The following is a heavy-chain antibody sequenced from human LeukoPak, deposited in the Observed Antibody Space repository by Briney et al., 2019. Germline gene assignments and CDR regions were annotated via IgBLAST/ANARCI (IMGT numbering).Heavy chain of an antibody. CDR1: GFTVSSNY. D-gene: IGHD2/OR15-2a*01. J-gene: IGHJ4*02. Sequence: GGSLRLSCAASGFTVSSNYMSWVRQAPGKGLEWVSSISSTSRHKYDADSVKGRFTISRDNAGKSLFLQMDGLRDEDTAVYYCARGGHIVTLAGPYFDYWGQGILVTVSS. CDR3: ARGGHIVTLAGPYFDY. V-gene: IGHV3-21*01. CDR2: ISSTSRHK.